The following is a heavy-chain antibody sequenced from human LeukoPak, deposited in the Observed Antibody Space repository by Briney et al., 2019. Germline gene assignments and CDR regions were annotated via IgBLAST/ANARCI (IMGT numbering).Heavy chain of an antibody. CDR2: IIPIFGTA. CDR3: ARNLPAAIDAFDI. CDR1: GGTFSSYA. D-gene: IGHD2-2*01. J-gene: IGHJ3*02. V-gene: IGHV1-69*13. Sequence: SVKVSCKASGGTFSSYAISWVRQAPGQGLEWMGGIIPIFGTANYAQKFQGRVTITADESTSTAYMELRSLRSEDTAVYYCARNLPAAIDAFDIWGQGTMVTVSS.